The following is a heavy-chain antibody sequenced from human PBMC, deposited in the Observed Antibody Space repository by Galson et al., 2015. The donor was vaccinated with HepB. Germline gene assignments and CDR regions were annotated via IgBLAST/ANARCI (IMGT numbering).Heavy chain of an antibody. CDR2: IWYDGSNK. J-gene: IGHJ6*02. V-gene: IGHV3-33*01. D-gene: IGHD6-13*01. Sequence: SLRLSCAASGFTFSSYGMHWVRQAPGKGLEWVAVIWYDGSNKYYADSVKGRFTISRDNSKNTLYLQMNSLRAEDTAVYYCARDGGPAAPYGMDVWGQGTTVTVSS. CDR3: ARDGGPAAPYGMDV. CDR1: GFTFSSYG.